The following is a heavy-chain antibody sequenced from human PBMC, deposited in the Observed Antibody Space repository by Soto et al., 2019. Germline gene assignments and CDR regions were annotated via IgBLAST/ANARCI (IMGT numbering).Heavy chain of an antibody. Sequence: QVQLVQSGAEVKKPGSSVKVSCKASGGTFSSYAISWVRQAPGQGLEWMGGIIPIFGTANYAQKFQGRVTITADESTSTPYMELSSLRSEDTAGYYCARGLSAYCGGDCYLDNWFDPLGQGTLVAVSS. J-gene: IGHJ5*02. CDR3: ARGLSAYCGGDCYLDNWFDP. CDR2: IIPIFGTA. D-gene: IGHD2-21*02. V-gene: IGHV1-69*01. CDR1: GGTFSSYA.